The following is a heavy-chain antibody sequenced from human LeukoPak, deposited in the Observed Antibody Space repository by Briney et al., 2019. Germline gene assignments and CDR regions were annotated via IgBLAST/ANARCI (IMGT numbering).Heavy chain of an antibody. D-gene: IGHD6-19*01. V-gene: IGHV1-2*02. CDR3: ARNVAAGTDWFDP. J-gene: IGHJ5*02. CDR1: GYTFTGYY. Sequence: ASVKVSCKASGYTFTGYYMHWVRQAPGQGLEWMGWINPNSGGTNYAQKFQGRVIMTRDTSISTAYMELSRLRSDDTAVYYCARNVAAGTDWFDPWGQGTLVTVSS. CDR2: INPNSGGT.